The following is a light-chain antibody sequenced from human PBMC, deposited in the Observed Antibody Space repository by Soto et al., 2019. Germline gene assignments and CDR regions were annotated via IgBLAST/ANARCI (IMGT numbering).Light chain of an antibody. V-gene: IGKV1-39*01. CDR1: QSINNH. Sequence: SASVGDRVTVTCRTSQSINNHLNWYQQKPGEAPKLLIYGSSSLHYGVPSRFSGSGSGSAFTLTISSLQPEDSATYYCQQSFTAPITFGQGTRLEIK. J-gene: IGKJ5*01. CDR3: QQSFTAPIT. CDR2: GSS.